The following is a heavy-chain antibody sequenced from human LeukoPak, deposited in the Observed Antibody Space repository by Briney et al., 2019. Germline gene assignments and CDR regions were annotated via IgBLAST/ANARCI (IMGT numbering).Heavy chain of an antibody. J-gene: IGHJ3*02. CDR2: INWNGGST. CDR3: ARYWDYGGNSGRAFDI. V-gene: IGHV3-20*04. D-gene: IGHD4-23*01. Sequence: GGSLRLSCAASGFTFDDYGMSWVRQAPGKGLEWVSAINWNGGSTGYADSVKGRFTISRDNAKNSLYLQMNSLRAEDTALYYCARYWDYGGNSGRAFDIWGQGTTVTVSS. CDR1: GFTFDDYG.